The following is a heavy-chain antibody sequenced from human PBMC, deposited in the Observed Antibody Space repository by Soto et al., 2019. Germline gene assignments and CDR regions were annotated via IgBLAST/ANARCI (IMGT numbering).Heavy chain of an antibody. V-gene: IGHV3-7*05. J-gene: IGHJ6*02. CDR3: ASLCTIPYYYYGMDV. Sequence: PGGSLRLSCAASGFTFSSYWMSWVRQAPGKGLEWVANIKQDGSEKYYVDSVKGRFTISRDNAKNSLYLQMNSLRAEDTAVYYCASLCTIPYYYYGMDVWGQGTTVTVSS. CDR2: IKQDGSEK. CDR1: GFTFSSYW. D-gene: IGHD2-8*01.